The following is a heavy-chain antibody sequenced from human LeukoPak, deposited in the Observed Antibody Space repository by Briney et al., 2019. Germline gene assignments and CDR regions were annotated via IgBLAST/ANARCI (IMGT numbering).Heavy chain of an antibody. CDR3: ARDPVGAIGYGMDV. J-gene: IGHJ6*02. Sequence: GGSLRLSCAASGFTVSSNYMSWVRQAPGKGLEWVSAIYSGGSTYYADSVKGRFTISRDASKNTLYLQMNSLRAEDTAVYYCARDPVGAIGYGMDVWGQGTTVTVSS. V-gene: IGHV3-66*01. CDR2: IYSGGST. D-gene: IGHD1-26*01. CDR1: GFTVSSNY.